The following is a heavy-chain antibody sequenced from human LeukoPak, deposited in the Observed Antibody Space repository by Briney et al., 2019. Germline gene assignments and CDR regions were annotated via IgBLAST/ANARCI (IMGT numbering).Heavy chain of an antibody. Sequence: GGSLRLSCAASGFAFSAYGMHWVRQAPGKGLEWVAYIQNDESKTHYTDSVKGRFTISRDNSKNTLYLQMNSLRAEDTAVYYCAKDRTGSYDWFDPWGQGTLVTVSS. J-gene: IGHJ5*02. CDR1: GFAFSAYG. CDR2: IQNDESKT. V-gene: IGHV3-30*02. D-gene: IGHD1-26*01. CDR3: AKDRTGSYDWFDP.